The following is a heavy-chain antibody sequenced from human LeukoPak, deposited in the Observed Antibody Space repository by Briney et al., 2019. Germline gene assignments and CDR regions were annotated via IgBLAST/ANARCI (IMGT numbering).Heavy chain of an antibody. Sequence: SETLSLTCSVSGGSISTYFWSWIRQPPGKGLEWIGYIHDSGSTYYNPSLKSRVSISMDTSKNQFSLKLSSVTAADTAVYFCAGAGDFDSWGQGTLVTVSS. V-gene: IGHV4-59*12. J-gene: IGHJ4*02. CDR1: GGSISTYF. CDR2: IHDSGST. CDR3: AGAGDFDS. D-gene: IGHD3-10*01.